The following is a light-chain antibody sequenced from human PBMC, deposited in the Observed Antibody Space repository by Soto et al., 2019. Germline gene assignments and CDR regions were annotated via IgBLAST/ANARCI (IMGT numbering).Light chain of an antibody. CDR1: QTISSW. V-gene: IGKV1-5*03. CDR3: QHYISYPWT. Sequence: DIQMTQSPSTLSASVGNRVTITCRASQTISSWLAWYQQKPGKAPNLLISKASFLENAVPSRSSGGGSGTEFTLTISSLQPDDLATYYCQHYISYPWTFGQGTKVEI. J-gene: IGKJ1*01. CDR2: KAS.